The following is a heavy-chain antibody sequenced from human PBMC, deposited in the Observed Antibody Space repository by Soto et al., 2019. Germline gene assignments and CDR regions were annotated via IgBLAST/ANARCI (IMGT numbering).Heavy chain of an antibody. Sequence: QVQLQQWGAGLLKPSETLSLNCAVTGGSLSGYYWSWIRQPPGKGLEWIGEVKDGGHTNYSPSLRGRGTLSPDTSNHPFSLRLNSVTAADTGVYYCARGQEGVVATHWDQGSLVTVSS. D-gene: IGHD5-12*01. CDR1: GGSLSGYY. V-gene: IGHV4-34*01. CDR3: ARGQEGVVATH. CDR2: VKDGGHT. J-gene: IGHJ4*02.